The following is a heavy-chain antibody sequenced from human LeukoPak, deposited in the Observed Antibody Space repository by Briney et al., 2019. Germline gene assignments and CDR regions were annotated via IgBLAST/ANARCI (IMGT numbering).Heavy chain of an antibody. J-gene: IGHJ4*02. V-gene: IGHV3-9*01. D-gene: IGHD1-26*01. Sequence: PGRSLRLSCTAAGFTFEGYAMHWLRQAPGKGLEWVSGIDWNSGRIDYADSVKGRFTISRDDSKNTLYLQMNSLKIEDTAVYYCSTTDSGSYWGQGTLVTVSS. CDR1: GFTFEGYA. CDR3: STTDSGSY. CDR2: IDWNSGRI.